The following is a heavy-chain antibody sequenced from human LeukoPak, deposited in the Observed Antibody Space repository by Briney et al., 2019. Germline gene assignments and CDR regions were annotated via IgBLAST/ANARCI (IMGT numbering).Heavy chain of an antibody. Sequence: PGGSLRLSCASSGFTFSSYAMSGVRQAPGKGVEWVSAISGSGGSTYYADSVKGRFTISRDNSKNTLYLQMNSLRAEDTAVYYCAKAPNGDYGGKWFDPWGQGTLVTVSS. CDR3: AKAPNGDYGGKWFDP. J-gene: IGHJ5*02. D-gene: IGHD4-17*01. V-gene: IGHV3-23*01. CDR2: ISGSGGST. CDR1: GFTFSSYA.